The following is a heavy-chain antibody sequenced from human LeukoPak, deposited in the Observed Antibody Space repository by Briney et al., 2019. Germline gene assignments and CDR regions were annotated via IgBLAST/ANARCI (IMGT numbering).Heavy chain of an antibody. V-gene: IGHV4-59*01. Sequence: SETLSLTCTVSGGSISSYYWSWIRQPPGKGLEWIGYIYYSGSTNYNPSLKSRVTISVDTSKNQFSLKLSSVTAADTAVYYCARSRSFYDYGDRFDYWGQGTLVTVSS. CDR2: IYYSGST. CDR1: GGSISSYY. D-gene: IGHD4-17*01. CDR3: ARSRSFYDYGDRFDY. J-gene: IGHJ4*02.